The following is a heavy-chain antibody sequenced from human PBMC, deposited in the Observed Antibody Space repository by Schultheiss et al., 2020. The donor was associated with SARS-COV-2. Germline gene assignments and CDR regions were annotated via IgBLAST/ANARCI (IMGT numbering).Heavy chain of an antibody. V-gene: IGHV4-34*01. J-gene: IGHJ4*02. Sequence: SETLSLTCAVYGGSFSGYYWSWIRQPPGKGLEWIGNIYHSGSTYYHPSLKSRVTISVDTSKNQFSLKLSSVTAADTAVYYCATDHFGYWGQGTLVTVSS. CDR2: IYHSGST. CDR1: GGSFSGYY. CDR3: ATDHFGY.